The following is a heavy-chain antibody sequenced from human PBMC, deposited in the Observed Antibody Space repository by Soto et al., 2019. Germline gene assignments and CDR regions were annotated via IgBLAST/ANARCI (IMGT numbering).Heavy chain of an antibody. CDR1: GYTFTGYY. Sequence: ASVKVSCKASGYTFTGYYMHWVRQAPGQGREWMGWINPNSGGTNYAQKFQGRVTMTRDTSISTAYMELSRLRSDDTAVYYCARELGGYYRMDVWGQGTTVTVSS. J-gene: IGHJ6*02. CDR3: ARELGGYYRMDV. V-gene: IGHV1-2*02. CDR2: INPNSGGT. D-gene: IGHD1-26*01.